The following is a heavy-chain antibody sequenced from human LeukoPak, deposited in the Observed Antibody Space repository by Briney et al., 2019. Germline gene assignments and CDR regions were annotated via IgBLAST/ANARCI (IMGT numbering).Heavy chain of an antibody. CDR2: ISYDGSNK. D-gene: IGHD3-22*01. CDR1: GFTVSSYS. Sequence: PGGSLRLSCAASGFTVSSYSMNWVRQAPGKGLEWVAVISYDGSNKYYADSVKGRFTISRDNSKNTLYLQMNSLRAEDTAVYYCAKDLGYYYDSSGYYDRNYFDYWGQGTLVTVSS. V-gene: IGHV3-30*18. CDR3: AKDLGYYYDSSGYYDRNYFDY. J-gene: IGHJ4*02.